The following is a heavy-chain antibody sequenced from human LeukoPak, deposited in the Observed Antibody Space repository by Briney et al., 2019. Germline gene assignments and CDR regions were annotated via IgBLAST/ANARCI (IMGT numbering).Heavy chain of an antibody. V-gene: IGHV4-59*05. CDR2: VYYTGTT. Sequence: SETLSLTCTVSGGSISSYYWSWIRQPPGKGLEWIGGVYYTGTTYSNPSLKSRVTISVDTPKNQFSLRLSSVTAADTAVYYCARHVSVAVTNFFDYWGQGTLVTVSS. J-gene: IGHJ4*02. CDR1: GGSISSYY. D-gene: IGHD6-19*01. CDR3: ARHVSVAVTNFFDY.